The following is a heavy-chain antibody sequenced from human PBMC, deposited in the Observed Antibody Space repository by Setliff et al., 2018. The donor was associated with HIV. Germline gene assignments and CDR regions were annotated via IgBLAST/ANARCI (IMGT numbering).Heavy chain of an antibody. CDR2: IYYGGNT. CDR1: GASVTSSSYY. CDR3: ATHYGSGSYYNY. V-gene: IGHV4-39*01. J-gene: IGHJ4*02. Sequence: SETLSLTCSVSGASVTSSSYYWGWIRQPPGKGLEWIGSIYYGGNTYSNPSLRSRLSISLDTSKNQSSLELYSVTAADTAVYYCATHYGSGSYYNYWGQGMLVTVSS. D-gene: IGHD3-10*01.